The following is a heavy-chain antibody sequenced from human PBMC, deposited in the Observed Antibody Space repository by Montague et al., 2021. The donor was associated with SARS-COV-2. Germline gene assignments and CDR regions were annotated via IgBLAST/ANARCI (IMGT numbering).Heavy chain of an antibody. CDR2: ISYDGSNK. Sequence: YRRLSCAASGFPFSSYGIHWVRQAPGKGLEWVAVISYDGSNKHYADSVKGRFTISRDNSKNKLYLQMNSLRAEDTAVYYCAKDRGDCSSSRCFRGWTYYYYGMDVWGQGTTVTVSS. D-gene: IGHD2-2*01. CDR3: AKDRGDCSSSRCFRGWTYYYYGMDV. J-gene: IGHJ6*02. V-gene: IGHV3-30*18. CDR1: GFPFSSYG.